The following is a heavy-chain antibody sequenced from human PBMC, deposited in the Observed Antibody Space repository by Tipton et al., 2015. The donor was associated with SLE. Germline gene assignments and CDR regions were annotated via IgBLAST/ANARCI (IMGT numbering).Heavy chain of an antibody. CDR3: AREHYYDRTGSYWSLDY. V-gene: IGHV4-38-2*02. Sequence: TLSLTCAVSGYFISSWYYKGWIRQSTVKGLGWIGGIYTTGITNYNPSFESRVTISVDTSKNQVSLGLTSVTAADTAMYYCAREHYYDRTGSYWSLDYWGQGTLVTVSS. D-gene: IGHD3-22*01. CDR1: GYFISSWYY. CDR2: IYTTGIT. J-gene: IGHJ4*02.